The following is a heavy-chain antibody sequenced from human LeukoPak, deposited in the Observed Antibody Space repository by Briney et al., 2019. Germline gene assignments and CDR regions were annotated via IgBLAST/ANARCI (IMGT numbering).Heavy chain of an antibody. V-gene: IGHV1-2*06. CDR1: GYTFTGYY. D-gene: IGHD3-22*01. CDR3: ARVMYYYDSSGYYY. CDR2: NNPNSGGT. J-gene: IGHJ4*02. Sequence: GASVKVSCKASGYTFTGYYMHWVRQAPGQGLEWMGRNNPNSGGTNYAQKFQGRVTMTRDTSISTAYMELSRLRSDDTAVYYCARVMYYYDSSGYYYWGQGTLVTVSS.